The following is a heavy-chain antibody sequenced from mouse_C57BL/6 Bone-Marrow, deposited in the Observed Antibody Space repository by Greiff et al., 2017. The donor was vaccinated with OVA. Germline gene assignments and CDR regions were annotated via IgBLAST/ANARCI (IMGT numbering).Heavy chain of an antibody. J-gene: IGHJ1*03. D-gene: IGHD1-1*01. V-gene: IGHV5-6*01. CDR3: ARHGLRYQPGYFDV. CDR2: ISSGGSYT. Sequence: EVMLVESGGDLVKPGGSLKLSCAASGFTFSSYGMSWVRQTPDKRLEWVATISSGGSYTYYPDSVKGRFTIPRDNAKTTLYLQMSSLKSEDTAMYYCARHGLRYQPGYFDVWGKGTTVTVSS. CDR1: GFTFSSYG.